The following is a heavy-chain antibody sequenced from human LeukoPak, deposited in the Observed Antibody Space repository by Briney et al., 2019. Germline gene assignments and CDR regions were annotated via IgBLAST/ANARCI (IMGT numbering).Heavy chain of an antibody. CDR2: IYFSGST. V-gene: IGHV4-59*08. J-gene: IGHJ3*02. Sequence: KSSETLSLTCTVSGGSISNNYWSWIWQPPGRGREWTGYIYFSGSTNYNPSLKTRVTISVDTSKNQFSMKLTSVTAAATAVYYCARRPLGFFGPAFDIWGQGTMVTVSS. CDR1: GGSISNNY. CDR3: ARRPLGFFGPAFDI. D-gene: IGHD3-16*01.